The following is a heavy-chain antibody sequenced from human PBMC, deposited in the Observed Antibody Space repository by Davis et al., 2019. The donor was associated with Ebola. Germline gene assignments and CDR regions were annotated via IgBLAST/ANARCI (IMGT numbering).Heavy chain of an antibody. CDR2: IYSGDSDT. CDR3: VRQERLYGAIDS. Sequence: GSLCLSCTVSGYSFTTYWIAWVRQMPGTSPELMGLIYSGDSDTRYSPSFEGQVTISVDRSISTAHLQWSNLKASDTAIYYCVRQERLYGAIDSWGQGTLVTVSS. CDR1: GYSFTTYW. D-gene: IGHD4/OR15-4a*01. J-gene: IGHJ4*02. V-gene: IGHV5-51*01.